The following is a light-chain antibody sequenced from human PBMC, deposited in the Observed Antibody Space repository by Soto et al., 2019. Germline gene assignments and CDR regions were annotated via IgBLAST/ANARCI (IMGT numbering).Light chain of an antibody. J-gene: IGKJ1*01. V-gene: IGKV1-5*03. CDR2: KAS. Sequence: DIQMTQSPSTLSASVGDIVTITFRASQNINNWLAWFQQKPGEAPKLLIYKASTLKSGVPSRFSGSGSGTEFTLTISSLQPDDFATYYCQHYNSYSEAFGQGTKVDIK. CDR1: QNINNW. CDR3: QHYNSYSEA.